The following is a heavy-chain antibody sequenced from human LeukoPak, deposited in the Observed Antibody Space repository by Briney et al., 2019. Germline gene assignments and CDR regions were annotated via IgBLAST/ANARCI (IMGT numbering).Heavy chain of an antibody. CDR3: ARFMVRGVISFDY. J-gene: IGHJ4*02. CDR2: INPNSGGT. V-gene: IGHV1-2*02. CDR1: GYTFTGYY. D-gene: IGHD3-10*01. Sequence: GASVKVSCKASGYTFTGYYMHWVRQAPGQGLEWMGWINPNSGGTNYAQKFQDRVAMTRDTSISTAYMELSRLRSDDTAVYYCARFMVRGVISFDYWGQGTLVTVSS.